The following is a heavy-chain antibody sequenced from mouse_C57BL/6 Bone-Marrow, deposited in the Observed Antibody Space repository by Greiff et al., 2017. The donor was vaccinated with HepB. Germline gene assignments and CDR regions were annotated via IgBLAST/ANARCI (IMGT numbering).Heavy chain of an antibody. CDR2: ISYDGSN. J-gene: IGHJ4*01. Sequence: ESGPGLVKPSQSLSLTCSVTGYSITSGYYWNWIRQFPGNKLEWMGYISYDGSNNYNPSLNNRISITRDTSKNQFFLKLNSVTTEDTATYYCAREAAQACYAMDYWGQGTSVTVSS. D-gene: IGHD3-2*02. V-gene: IGHV3-6*01. CDR3: AREAAQACYAMDY. CDR1: GYSITSGYY.